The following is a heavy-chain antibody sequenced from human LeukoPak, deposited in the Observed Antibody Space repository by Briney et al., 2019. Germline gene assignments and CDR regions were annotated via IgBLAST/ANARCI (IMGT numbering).Heavy chain of an antibody. Sequence: ASETLSLTCTVSGGSISSYYWSWIRQPPGKGLEWIGYIYYSGSTNYNASLKSRVTISVDTSKNQFSLKLSSVTAADTAVYFCARGSSGYDLPDYGGQGTLVTVSS. CDR2: IYYSGST. CDR1: GGSISSYY. J-gene: IGHJ4*02. D-gene: IGHD5-12*01. CDR3: ARGSSGYDLPDY. V-gene: IGHV4-59*01.